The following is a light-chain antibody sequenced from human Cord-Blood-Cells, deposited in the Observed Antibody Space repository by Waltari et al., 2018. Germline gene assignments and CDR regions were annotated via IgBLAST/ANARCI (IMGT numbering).Light chain of an antibody. Sequence: SYDLTQLPSVPVSPGQTASITCSADKSGANYAGWYQQKPGQSPVLFICQESKRPSGIPERFSCSNSGNTATLTISGTQAMDEADYYCQAWDSSTVVFGGGTKLTVL. V-gene: IGLV3-1*01. J-gene: IGLJ2*01. CDR1: KSGANY. CDR2: QES. CDR3: QAWDSSTVV.